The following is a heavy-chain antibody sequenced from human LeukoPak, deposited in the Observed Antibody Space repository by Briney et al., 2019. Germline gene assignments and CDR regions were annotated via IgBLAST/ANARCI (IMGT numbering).Heavy chain of an antibody. Sequence: PGGSLRLSCAASGFTFISYAMSWVRQAPGKGLGWVSAIRDSGTSTFYADSVKGRFIISRDNSKNTLYLQMSSLRAEDTAVYYCAKGATGVAGTGYYFDYWGQGTLVTVSS. CDR1: GFTFISYA. D-gene: IGHD6-19*01. J-gene: IGHJ4*02. CDR2: IRDSGTST. V-gene: IGHV3-23*01. CDR3: AKGATGVAGTGYYFDY.